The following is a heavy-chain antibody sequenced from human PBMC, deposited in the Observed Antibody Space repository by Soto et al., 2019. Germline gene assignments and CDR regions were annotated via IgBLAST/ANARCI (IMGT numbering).Heavy chain of an antibody. V-gene: IGHV1-69*13. Sequence: SVKVSCKASGGTFRSYAISWVRQAPGQGLEWMGGIIPIFGTANYAQKFQGRVTITADESTSTAYMDLSSLRSEDTAVYFCARSDYYVAQQVFQHWGQGTLVTVSS. J-gene: IGHJ1*01. CDR2: IIPIFGTA. D-gene: IGHD3-10*02. CDR3: ARSDYYVAQQVFQH. CDR1: GGTFRSYA.